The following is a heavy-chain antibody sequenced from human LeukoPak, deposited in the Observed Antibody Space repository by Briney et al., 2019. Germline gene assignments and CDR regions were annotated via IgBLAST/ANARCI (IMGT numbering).Heavy chain of an antibody. CDR3: ARPLDCTNGVCLGFDP. CDR2: IYYSGST. D-gene: IGHD2-8*01. V-gene: IGHV4-59*08. Sequence: SETLSLTCTVSGGSISSYYWSWIRQPPGKRLEWIGYIYYSGSTNYNPSLKSRVTISVDTSKNQFSLKLSSVTAADTAVYYCARPLDCTNGVCLGFDPWGQGTLVTVSS. J-gene: IGHJ5*02. CDR1: GGSISSYY.